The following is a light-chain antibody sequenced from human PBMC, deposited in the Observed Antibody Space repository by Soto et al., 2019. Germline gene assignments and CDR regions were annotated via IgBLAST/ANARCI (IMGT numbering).Light chain of an antibody. Sequence: EIVLTQSPGTLSVSPGERATLFCRARQSISSTYLAWYQKKPAQAPRLLLYAAFNRATGIPDRFSGSGSGTDFALTISRLEPEDCAFYYCQQYGSSSFAFGPGTKVEIK. J-gene: IGKJ3*01. CDR2: AAF. V-gene: IGKV3-20*01. CDR1: QSISSTY. CDR3: QQYGSSSFA.